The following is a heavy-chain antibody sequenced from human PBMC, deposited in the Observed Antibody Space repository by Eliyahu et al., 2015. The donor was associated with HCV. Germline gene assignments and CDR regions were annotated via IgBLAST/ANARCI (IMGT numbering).Heavy chain of an antibody. CDR1: GFTFSTYA. J-gene: IGHJ5*01. Sequence: EVQLLESGGGLVRPGGSLRLSCAASGFTFSTYAMGWVRQAPGKGLEWVSTINENGVTTYYADSVKGRFTISRDNSRNSLYLQMNTLRAADTALYYCAKARYTSSWDYYFDFWGQGALVTVSS. D-gene: IGHD6-13*01. V-gene: IGHV3-23*01. CDR3: AKARYTSSWDYYFDF. CDR2: INENGVTT.